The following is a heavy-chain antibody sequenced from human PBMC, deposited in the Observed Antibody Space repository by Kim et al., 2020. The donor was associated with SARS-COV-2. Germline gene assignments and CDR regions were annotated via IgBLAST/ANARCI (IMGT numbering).Heavy chain of an antibody. CDR3: ARDHSSSWYVLGY. CDR1: GYTFTGYY. D-gene: IGHD6-13*01. V-gene: IGHV1-2*06. J-gene: IGHJ4*02. CDR2: INPNSGGT. Sequence: ASVKVSCKASGYTFTGYYMHWVRQAPGQGLEWMGRINPNSGGTNYAQKFQGRVTMTRDTSISTAYMELSRLRSDDTAVYYCARDHSSSWYVLGYWGQGTLVTVSS.